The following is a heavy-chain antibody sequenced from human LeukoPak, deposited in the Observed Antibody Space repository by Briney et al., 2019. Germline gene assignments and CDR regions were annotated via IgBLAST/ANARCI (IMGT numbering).Heavy chain of an antibody. V-gene: IGHV3-74*01. CDR2: INSDGSST. Sequence: GGSLRLSCAASGFTFSSYWMHWVRQAPGKGLVWVSRINSDGSSTSYADPVKGRFTISRDNAKNTLYLQMNSLRAEDTAVYYCARAQWELGIMDYYYGMDVWGQGTTVTVSS. CDR1: GFTFSSYW. CDR3: ARAQWELGIMDYYYGMDV. D-gene: IGHD1-26*01. J-gene: IGHJ6*02.